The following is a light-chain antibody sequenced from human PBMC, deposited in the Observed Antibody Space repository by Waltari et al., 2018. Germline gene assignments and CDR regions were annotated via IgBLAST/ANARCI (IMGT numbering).Light chain of an antibody. CDR2: DAS. V-gene: IGKV1-5*01. Sequence: DIQMTQSPSTLSASVGDRVTITCRASQTISGCLAWYQQKPGKAPNLLIYDASSLESGVPSRFSGSGSGTEFTLTISSLQPDDFAIYYCQQYNSYLRTFGGGTKVEIK. CDR3: QQYNSYLRT. CDR1: QTISGC. J-gene: IGKJ4*01.